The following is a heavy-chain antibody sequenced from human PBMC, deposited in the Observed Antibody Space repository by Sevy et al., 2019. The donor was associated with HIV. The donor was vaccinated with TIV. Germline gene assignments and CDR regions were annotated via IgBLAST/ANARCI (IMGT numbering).Heavy chain of an antibody. CDR2: ISWNSRNI. J-gene: IGHJ6*02. D-gene: IGHD2-21*01. Sequence: SLRLSCAASGFPFNDHAMHWVRQVPGKGLEWVSGISWNSRNIGYADSVKGRFTISRDNTRHFVYLEMHSPRPEDTALYYCAKDINRGCDGVNCYSYYYYFYGLDVWGQGTTVTVSS. V-gene: IGHV3-9*01. CDR1: GFPFNDHA. CDR3: AKDINRGCDGVNCYSYYYYFYGLDV.